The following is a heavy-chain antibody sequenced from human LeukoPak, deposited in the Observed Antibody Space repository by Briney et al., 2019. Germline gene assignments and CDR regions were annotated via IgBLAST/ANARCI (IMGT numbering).Heavy chain of an antibody. CDR2: INWNGGST. D-gene: IGHD3-22*01. V-gene: IGHV3-20*04. J-gene: IGHJ5*02. CDR3: ARDLSITMIVVATSWFDP. CDR1: GFTFDDYG. Sequence: PGGSLRLSCAASGFTFDDYGMSWARQAPGKGLEWVSGINWNGGSTGYADSVKGRFTISRDNATNSLYLQMNSLRAEDTALYYCARDLSITMIVVATSWFDPWGQGTLVTVSS.